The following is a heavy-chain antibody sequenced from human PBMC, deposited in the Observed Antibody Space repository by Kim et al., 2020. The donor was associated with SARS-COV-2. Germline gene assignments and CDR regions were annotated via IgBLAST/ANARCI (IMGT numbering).Heavy chain of an antibody. CDR1: GFTFSSYG. CDR2: IWYDGSNK. V-gene: IGHV3-33*01. D-gene: IGHD3-3*01. J-gene: IGHJ6*04. CDR3: ARANYDFWSGYPWDLDV. Sequence: GGSLRLSCAASGFTFSSYGMHWVRQAPGKGLEWVAVIWYDGSNKYYADSVKGRFTISRDKSKKTLYLQMNSLRAEDTAVYYCARANYDFWSGYPWDLDVWGKGTTVTVSS.